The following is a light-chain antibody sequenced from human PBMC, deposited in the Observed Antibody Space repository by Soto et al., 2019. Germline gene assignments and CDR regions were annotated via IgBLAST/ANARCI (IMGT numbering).Light chain of an antibody. CDR3: QHYHDYPWT. V-gene: IGKV1-5*01. CDR2: DAS. Sequence: DIQMTQSPSTLSASVGDRVTITCRASQSISAWLAWYQQKPGEAPTLLIYDASSLESGVPSRFSGGGSETEFPITISSLQPDDVATYYCQHYHDYPWTRGLGTEVDLK. J-gene: IGKJ1*01. CDR1: QSISAW.